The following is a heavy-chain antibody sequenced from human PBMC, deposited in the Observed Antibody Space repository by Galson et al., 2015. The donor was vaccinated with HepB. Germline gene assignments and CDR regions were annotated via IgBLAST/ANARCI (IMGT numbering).Heavy chain of an antibody. J-gene: IGHJ3*02. V-gene: IGHV4-39*01. CDR2: LFDSAKT. CDR3: ARRDVAFPFDI. D-gene: IGHD5-12*01. CDR1: GVSISDDTYY. Sequence: ETLSLTCTVSGVSISDDTYYWGWIRQTPGMGLEWIGSLFDSAKTYYSPSLESRVSISVDTSKNQFPLNLTSVTAADTAVYYCARRDVAFPFDIWGQGTIVTVSA.